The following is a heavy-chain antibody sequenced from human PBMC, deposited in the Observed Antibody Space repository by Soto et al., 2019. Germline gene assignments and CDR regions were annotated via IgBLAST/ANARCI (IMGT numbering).Heavy chain of an antibody. J-gene: IGHJ6*03. D-gene: IGHD3-10*02. V-gene: IGHV3-11*01. CDR3: ARDLRGSGLFMAGNYYFMDV. Sequence: QVQLVESGGGLVKPGGSLRLSCAASGFTFSDYYMNWIRQAPGKGLEWISYISTSCSTIYYADSVKGRFTISRDNAKNPLYLQMNRLRAEDTAVYYCARDLRGSGLFMAGNYYFMDVWGKGTTVTVSS. CDR2: ISTSCSTI. CDR1: GFTFSDYY.